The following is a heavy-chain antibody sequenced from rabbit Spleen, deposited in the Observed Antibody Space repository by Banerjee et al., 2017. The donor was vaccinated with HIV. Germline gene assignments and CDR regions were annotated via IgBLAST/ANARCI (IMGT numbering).Heavy chain of an antibody. CDR1: GFSFGSGYD. D-gene: IGHD1-1*01. J-gene: IGHJ4*01. CDR2: IYTGNGKN. CDR3: TRDDGRGHYIDGYFNL. Sequence: QEQLVESGGGLVKPGASLTLICTASGFSFGSGYDMSWVRQAPGKGLEWIGIIYTGNGKNYYASCAKGRFTISKTASTPVTLQVTSLTAADTATYFCTRDDGRGHYIDGYFNLWGPGTLVTVS. V-gene: IGHV1S45*01.